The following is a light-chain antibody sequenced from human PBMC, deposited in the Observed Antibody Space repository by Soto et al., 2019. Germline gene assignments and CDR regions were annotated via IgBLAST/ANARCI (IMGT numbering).Light chain of an antibody. CDR3: SSYTSSNTVV. CDR2: DVS. J-gene: IGLJ2*01. Sequence: QSVLTQPASVSGSPGQSITISCTGTSIDVGGYNYVSWYQQHPGKAPKLMIYDVSNRPSGVSNRFSGSKSGNTASLVISGLQAEDEADYYCSSYTSSNTVVFGGGTKVTVL. CDR1: SIDVGGYNY. V-gene: IGLV2-14*03.